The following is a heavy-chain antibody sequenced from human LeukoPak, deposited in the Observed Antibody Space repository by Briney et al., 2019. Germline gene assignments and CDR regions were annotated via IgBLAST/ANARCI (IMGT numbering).Heavy chain of an antibody. Sequence: SETLSLTCTVSGGSISSYYWSWIRQPPGKGLEWIGYIYYSGSTNYNPSLKSRVTISVDTSKNQFSLKLSSVTAAGTAVYYCARSRAADGSYFDYWGQGTLVTVSS. CDR1: GGSISSYY. CDR3: ARSRAADGSYFDY. CDR2: IYYSGST. V-gene: IGHV4-59*01. D-gene: IGHD3-10*01. J-gene: IGHJ4*02.